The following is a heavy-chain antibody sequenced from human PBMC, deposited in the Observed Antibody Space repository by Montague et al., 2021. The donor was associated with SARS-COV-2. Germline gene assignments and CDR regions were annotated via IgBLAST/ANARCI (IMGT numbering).Heavy chain of an antibody. J-gene: IGHJ6*02. CDR1: GGSIGAYY. CDR3: ARDNYGDWGYYGLDV. Sequence: SETLSLTCTVSGGSIGAYYWNWIRQPPGKGLEWLGYISYTGDTKYSPSLKSRVTISMDTSRDQFSLRLKSVTAVDTAIYYCARDNYGDWGYYGLDVWGRGTTVIVSS. V-gene: IGHV4-59*01. CDR2: ISYTGDT. D-gene: IGHD4-17*01.